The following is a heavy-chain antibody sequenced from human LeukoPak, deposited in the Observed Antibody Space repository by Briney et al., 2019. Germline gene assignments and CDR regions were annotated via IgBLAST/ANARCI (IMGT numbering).Heavy chain of an antibody. CDR2: IRYDGSNK. Sequence: PGGSLRLSCAASGFAFSTFGMHWVRQAPGKGLEWVSFIRYDGSNKYYTDSVKGRFTVSRDNSKNTLHLQMNSLRVEDTAVYFCAKVKSPDYDILTGYDFWGQGTQVTVSS. CDR1: GFAFSTFG. J-gene: IGHJ4*02. D-gene: IGHD3-9*01. CDR3: AKVKSPDYDILTGYDF. V-gene: IGHV3-30*02.